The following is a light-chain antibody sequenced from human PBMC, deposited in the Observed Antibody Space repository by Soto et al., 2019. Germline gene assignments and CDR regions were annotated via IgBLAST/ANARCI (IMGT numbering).Light chain of an antibody. V-gene: IGLV2-8*01. J-gene: IGLJ2*01. CDR2: EVS. CDR3: SSYAGSNKSVV. Sequence: QSALTQPPSASGSPGQSVTISCTGTSSDVGGYNSVSWCQQYPGKAPKLMIYEVSKRPSGVPDRFSGSKSGNTASLTVSGLQAEDEADYCCSSYAGSNKSVVFGGGTKLTVL. CDR1: SSDVGGYNS.